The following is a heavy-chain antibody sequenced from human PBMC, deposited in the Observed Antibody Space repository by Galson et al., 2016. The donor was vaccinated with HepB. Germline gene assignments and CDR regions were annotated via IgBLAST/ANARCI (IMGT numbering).Heavy chain of an antibody. CDR3: ARLTGAT. CDR2: IYPGDSAT. V-gene: IGHV5-51*01. J-gene: IGHJ5*02. CDR1: GYSFTDYW. Sequence: QSGAEVKKPGESLRISCEASGYSFTDYWIAWVRQMPGKGLELMGIIYPGDSATKYSPSFQGQVTISADKSITTAYLQWRSLKASDTAMYYCARLTGATWGQGTLVTVSS. D-gene: IGHD7-27*01.